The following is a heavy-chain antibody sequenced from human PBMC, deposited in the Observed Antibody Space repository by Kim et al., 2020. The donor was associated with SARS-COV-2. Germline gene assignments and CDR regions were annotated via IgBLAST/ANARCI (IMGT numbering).Heavy chain of an antibody. CDR3: ARDPGVVVPAASDY. Sequence: ASVKVSCKASGYIFTSYGISWVRQAPGQGLEWMGWINAYNGNTNYAQKLQGRVTMTTDTSTSTAYMELRSLRSDDTAVYYCARDPGVVVPAASDYWGQGTLVTVSS. V-gene: IGHV1-18*01. D-gene: IGHD2-2*01. CDR1: GYIFTSYG. J-gene: IGHJ4*02. CDR2: INAYNGNT.